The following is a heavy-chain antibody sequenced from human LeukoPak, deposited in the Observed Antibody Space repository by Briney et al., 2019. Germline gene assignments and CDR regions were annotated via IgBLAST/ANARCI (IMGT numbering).Heavy chain of an antibody. CDR1: GFTFSSYA. V-gene: IGHV3-30-3*01. CDR2: ISYDGSNK. CDR3: AREEGDYYDSSGYPDY. Sequence: GGPLRLSCAASGFTFSSYAMHWVRQAPGKGLEWVAVISYDGSNKYYADSVKGRFTISRDNSKNTLYLQMNSLRAEDTAVYYCAREEGDYYDSSGYPDYWGQGTLVTVSS. D-gene: IGHD3-22*01. J-gene: IGHJ4*02.